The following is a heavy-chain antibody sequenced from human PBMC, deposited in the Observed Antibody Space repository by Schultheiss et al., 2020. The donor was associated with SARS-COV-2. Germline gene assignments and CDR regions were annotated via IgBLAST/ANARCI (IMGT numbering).Heavy chain of an antibody. CDR1: GYTFDDYA. V-gene: IGHV3-43*02. Sequence: GGSLRLSCKASGYTFDDYAMHWVRQAPGKGLEWVSLISWDGGSTYYPGSVKGRFTISRENAKNSLYLQMNSLRAEDTAVYYCAKLKSPVDYWGQGTLVTVSS. J-gene: IGHJ4*02. CDR3: AKLKSPVDY. CDR2: ISWDGGST.